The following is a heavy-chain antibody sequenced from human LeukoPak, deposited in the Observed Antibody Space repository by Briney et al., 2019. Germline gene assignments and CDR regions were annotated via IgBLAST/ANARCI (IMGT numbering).Heavy chain of an antibody. D-gene: IGHD3-22*01. Sequence: SETLSLTCTVSGDSINSLDLWSWVRQPPGKGLEWIGEMYLSGTTHSNPSVKSRVTISIDKSKNQLFLNLSSVTAADTAVYYCAGLVGRYSSGLYYYYFGYWGQGTLVTVSS. V-gene: IGHV4-4*02. J-gene: IGHJ4*02. CDR2: MYLSGTT. CDR1: GDSINSLDL. CDR3: AGLVGRYSSGLYYYYFGY.